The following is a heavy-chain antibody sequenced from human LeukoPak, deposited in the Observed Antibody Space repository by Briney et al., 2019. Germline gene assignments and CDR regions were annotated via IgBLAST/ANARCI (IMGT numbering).Heavy chain of an antibody. D-gene: IGHD4-17*01. J-gene: IGHJ5*02. CDR1: GFTFSTYS. Sequence: GGSLKLSCEASGFTFSTYSINWVRQAPGKGLEWISSISSFSVTMLYAYSVKGRFTISRDNPNNSVHLQMNSLRDEDTGMYYCARGVWSLTTTVPTGWFDPWGQGTLVTVSS. CDR2: ISSFSVTM. V-gene: IGHV3-21*01. CDR3: ARGVWSLTTTVPTGWFDP.